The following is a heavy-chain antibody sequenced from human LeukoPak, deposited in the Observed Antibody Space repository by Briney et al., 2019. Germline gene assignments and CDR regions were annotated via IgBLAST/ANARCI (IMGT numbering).Heavy chain of an antibody. CDR1: GFTFSSYS. D-gene: IGHD6-19*01. J-gene: IGHJ4*02. Sequence: GGSLRLSCAASGFTFSSYSMNWVRQAPGKGLEWVSSISSSSSYIYYADSVKGRFTISRDNAKNSLYLQMNSLRAEDTAVYYCARMTAVAGTGDYWGQGTLVTVSS. V-gene: IGHV3-21*01. CDR3: ARMTAVAGTGDY. CDR2: ISSSSSYI.